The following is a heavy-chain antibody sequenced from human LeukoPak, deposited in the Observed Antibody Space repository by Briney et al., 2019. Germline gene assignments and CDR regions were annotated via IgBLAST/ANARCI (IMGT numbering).Heavy chain of an antibody. CDR2: VYSSGST. J-gene: IGHJ4*02. D-gene: IGHD6-13*01. V-gene: IGHV4-61*02. Sequence: ASETLSLTCTVSGGSISSGSYYWSWIRQPAGKGLEWIGRVYSSGSTNYNPSLKSRVSISVDKSKNQFSLKLSSVTAADTAVYYCASRGISGGVIAAAGTNWGQGTLVTVSS. CDR1: GGSISSGSYY. CDR3: ASRGISGGVIAAAGTN.